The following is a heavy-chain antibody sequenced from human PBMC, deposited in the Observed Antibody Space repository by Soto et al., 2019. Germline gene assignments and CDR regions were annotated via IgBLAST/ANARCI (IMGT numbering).Heavy chain of an antibody. Sequence: EVQLVESGGGLVQPGGSLRLSCAASGFPFSNSWMSWVRQAPGKGLVWVSRINGDGSSTNYADSVKGRFTISRDNAMKTLHLQMNSLRVEDTAVYYCVRDFRWGQGPLVTVSS. CDR3: VRDFR. CDR1: GFPFSNSW. J-gene: IGHJ4*02. CDR2: INGDGSST. V-gene: IGHV3-74*01.